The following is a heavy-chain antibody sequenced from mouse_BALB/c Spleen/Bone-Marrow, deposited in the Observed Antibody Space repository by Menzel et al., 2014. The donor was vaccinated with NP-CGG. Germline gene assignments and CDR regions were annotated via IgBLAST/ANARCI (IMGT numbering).Heavy chain of an antibody. V-gene: IGHV5-9-3*01. D-gene: IGHD2-4*01. Sequence: EVQLQESGGGLVKPGGSLKLSCAASGFTFSTYAMSWVRQTPEKRLEWVATINSGGTYIYYADSVKGRFTISRDNAKNPLYLQMSSLRSEDTAMFYCARPRMITTSFDVWGAGTTVTVSS. J-gene: IGHJ1*01. CDR1: GFTFSTYA. CDR2: INSGGTYI. CDR3: ARPRMITTSFDV.